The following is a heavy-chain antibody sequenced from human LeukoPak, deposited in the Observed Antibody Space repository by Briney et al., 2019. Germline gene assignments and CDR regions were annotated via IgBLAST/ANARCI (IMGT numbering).Heavy chain of an antibody. Sequence: GGSLRLSCAASGFTFSSYAMHWVRQAPGKGLEWVAVISYDGSNKCYADSVKGRFTISRDNSKNTLYLQMNSLRAEDTAVYYCAREWDCSSTSCSDYYYGMDVWGQGTTVTVSS. J-gene: IGHJ6*02. CDR1: GFTFSSYA. D-gene: IGHD2-2*01. V-gene: IGHV3-30-3*01. CDR3: AREWDCSSTSCSDYYYGMDV. CDR2: ISYDGSNK.